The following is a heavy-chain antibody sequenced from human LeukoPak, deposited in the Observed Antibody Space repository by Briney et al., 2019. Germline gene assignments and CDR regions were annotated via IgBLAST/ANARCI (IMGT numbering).Heavy chain of an antibody. CDR3: AKDQEITMIVVVISPFDY. J-gene: IGHJ4*02. CDR1: GFTFSSYG. V-gene: IGHV3-30*02. CDR2: IRYDGSNK. D-gene: IGHD3-22*01. Sequence: GGSLRLSCAASGFTFSSYGMHWFRQAPGKGLEWVAFIRYDGSNKYYADSVKGRFTISRDNSKNTLYLQMNSLRAEDTAVYYCAKDQEITMIVVVISPFDYWGQGTLVTVSS.